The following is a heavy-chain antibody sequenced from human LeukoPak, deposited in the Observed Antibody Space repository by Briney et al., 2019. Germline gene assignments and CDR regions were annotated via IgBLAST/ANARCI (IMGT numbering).Heavy chain of an antibody. CDR2: IYYSGST. CDR3: ARAIVGATAD. J-gene: IGHJ4*02. Sequence: PSETLSLTCTVSGGSISSYYWSWIRQPPGKGLEWIGYIYYSGSTNYNPSLKSRVTISVDTSKNQFSLKLSSVTAADTAVYYCARAIVGATADWGQGTLVTVSS. V-gene: IGHV4-59*01. D-gene: IGHD1-26*01. CDR1: GGSISSYY.